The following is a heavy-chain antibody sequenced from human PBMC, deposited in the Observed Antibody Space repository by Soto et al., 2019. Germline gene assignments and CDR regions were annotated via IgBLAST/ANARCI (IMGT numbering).Heavy chain of an antibody. D-gene: IGHD1-1*01. V-gene: IGHV5-51*01. CDR2: IYPGDSDT. Sequence: GESLKISCEGSGYSFSTHWIGWVRQMPGKGLEWMGIIYPGDSDTRYNPSFQGQVTISVDTSINTAFLHWSGLTASDTATYYCARPRTVWIALSGYYNVDVWGQGTTVTVSS. CDR1: GYSFSTHW. CDR3: ARPRTVWIALSGYYNVDV. J-gene: IGHJ6*02.